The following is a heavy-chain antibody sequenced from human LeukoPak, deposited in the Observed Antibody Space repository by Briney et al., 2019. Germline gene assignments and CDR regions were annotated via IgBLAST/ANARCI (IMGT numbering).Heavy chain of an antibody. J-gene: IGHJ4*02. Sequence: GESLKISCKGSGYSFNTYWIGWVRQMPGKGLECMGIIYPGDSEVRYSPSFQGQVTISADKSISTAYLQWSSLKASDSAMYYCARGGYSGYEFDCWGQGTLVTVPS. V-gene: IGHV5-51*01. D-gene: IGHD5-12*01. CDR1: GYSFNTYW. CDR2: IYPGDSEV. CDR3: ARGGYSGYEFDC.